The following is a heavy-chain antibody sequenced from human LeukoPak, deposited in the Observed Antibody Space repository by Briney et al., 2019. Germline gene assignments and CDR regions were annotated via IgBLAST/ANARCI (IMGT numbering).Heavy chain of an antibody. J-gene: IGHJ6*03. V-gene: IGHV4-4*07. Sequence: SETLSLTCTVSGGSISSYYWSWIRQPAGKGLEWIGRIYTSGSTNYNPSLKSRVTISVDTSKNQFSLKLSSVTAADTAVYYCASRGRDGYNSAYYYYMDVWGKGTTVTVSS. CDR3: ASRGRDGYNSAYYYYMDV. D-gene: IGHD5-24*01. CDR2: IYTSGST. CDR1: GGSISSYY.